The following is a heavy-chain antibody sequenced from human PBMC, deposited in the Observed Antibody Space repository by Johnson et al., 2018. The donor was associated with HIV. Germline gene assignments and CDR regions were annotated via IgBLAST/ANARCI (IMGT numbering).Heavy chain of an antibody. V-gene: IGHV3-11*04. CDR2: ISSGSNTI. D-gene: IGHD6-6*01. CDR1: GFTFSDYY. J-gene: IGHJ3*02. CDR3: AREGQLVVGPYAFDI. Sequence: QVQLMESGGGLVKPGGSLRLSCAASGFTFSDYYMSWIRQAPGKGLEWVSYISSGSNTIFYADSVKGRFTISRDNAKKSLYLQMNSLRADDTAVYYCAREGQLVVGPYAFDIWGQGTMVTVSS.